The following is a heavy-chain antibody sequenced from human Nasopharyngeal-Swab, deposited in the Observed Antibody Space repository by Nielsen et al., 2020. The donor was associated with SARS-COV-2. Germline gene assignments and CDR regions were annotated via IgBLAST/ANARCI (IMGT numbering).Heavy chain of an antibody. J-gene: IGHJ6*02. Sequence: VRQAPGKGLEWVANIKQDGSEKYYVDSVKGRFTISRDNAKNSLYLQMNSLRAEDTAVYYCARAGDSSGYYFYYYYGMDVWGQGTRVTVSS. CDR2: IKQDGSEK. D-gene: IGHD3-22*01. V-gene: IGHV3-7*01. CDR3: ARAGDSSGYYFYYYYGMDV.